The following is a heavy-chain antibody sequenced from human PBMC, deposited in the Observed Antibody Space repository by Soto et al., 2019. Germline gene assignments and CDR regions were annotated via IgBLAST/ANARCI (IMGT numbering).Heavy chain of an antibody. J-gene: IGHJ6*02. D-gene: IGHD6-13*01. V-gene: IGHV3-33*01. CDR3: ARLSSSWSMDV. CDR1: GFSFSSYG. CDR2: TWYDGSNK. Sequence: QVQLVDSGGGVVQPGRSLRLSCAAPGFSFSSYGMHWVRQAPGKGLEWVAVTWYDGSNKYHADSVKGRFTISRDNSKNTLYLQMNSLRVEDTAVYYCARLSSSWSMDVWGQGTTVTVSS.